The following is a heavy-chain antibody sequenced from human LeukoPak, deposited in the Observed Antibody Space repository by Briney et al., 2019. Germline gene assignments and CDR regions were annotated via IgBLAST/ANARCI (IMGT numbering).Heavy chain of an antibody. D-gene: IGHD2/OR15-2a*01. Sequence: GGPLRLSCAASGFTFSSYGMSGVRQAPGKGREWGAVISYEGREMHSADSVRGRFTISRDNSKSTVFLEMSSLRPEDTGVYYCAGSLGRISMLGKLILRLDYWGKGTLVSVSS. CDR1: GFTFSSYG. J-gene: IGHJ4*02. CDR3: AGSLGRISMLGKLILRLDY. V-gene: IGHV3-30*03. CDR2: ISYEGREM.